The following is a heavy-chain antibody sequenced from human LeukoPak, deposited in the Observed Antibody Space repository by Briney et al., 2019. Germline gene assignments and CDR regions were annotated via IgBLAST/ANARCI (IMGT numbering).Heavy chain of an antibody. D-gene: IGHD4-17*01. CDR3: AKASYTYGDYAS. Sequence: GSLRLSCAASGFTFSSYALSWVRQAPGKGLEWVAAVGGSGGTTYYADSVKGRFTISTDDSKNTLFLQMNSLRAEDTAVYYCAKASYTYGDYASWGQGTLVTVSS. V-gene: IGHV3-23*01. CDR1: GFTFSSYA. CDR2: VGGSGGTT. J-gene: IGHJ5*02.